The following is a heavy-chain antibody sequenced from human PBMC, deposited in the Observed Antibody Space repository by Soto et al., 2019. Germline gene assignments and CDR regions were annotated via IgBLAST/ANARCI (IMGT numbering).Heavy chain of an antibody. CDR1: GGSLSNFG. CDR2: IIPVFGTP. CDR3: ARGDATKIVVTTYYAMDV. V-gene: IGHV1-69*12. J-gene: IGHJ6*02. Sequence: QVQLVQSGAEVKKPGSSVKVSCTASGGSLSNFGISWVRQARGQGLEWMGAIIPVFGTPNYAQKFQDRVTINADESTTTVYMEVRSLTSEDTAVYYCARGDATKIVVTTYYAMDVWGQGTTVTVSS. D-gene: IGHD3-22*01.